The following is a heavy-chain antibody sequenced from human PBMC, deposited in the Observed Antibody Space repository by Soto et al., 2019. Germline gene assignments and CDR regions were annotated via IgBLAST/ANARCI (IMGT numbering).Heavy chain of an antibody. J-gene: IGHJ5*02. CDR3: ARDGGYCSGGSCYSWFDP. Sequence: GASVKVSCKASGYTFTGYYMHWVRQAPGQGLEWMGWINPNSGGTNYAQKFQGWVTMTRDTSISTAYMELSRLRSDDTAVYYCARDGGYCSGGSCYSWFDPWGQGTLVTVSS. CDR1: GYTFTGYY. D-gene: IGHD2-15*01. CDR2: INPNSGGT. V-gene: IGHV1-2*04.